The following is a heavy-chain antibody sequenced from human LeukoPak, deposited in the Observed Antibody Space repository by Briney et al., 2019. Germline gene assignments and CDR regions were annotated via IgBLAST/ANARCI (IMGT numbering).Heavy chain of an antibody. CDR2: IYYSGST. D-gene: IGHD3-10*01. CDR1: GASISSFY. V-gene: IGHV4-59*01. Sequence: PSETLSLTGTVSGASISSFYWSWIRQPPGKGRDWIGYIYYSGSTNYNPSLKSRVTISVDTSKNQFSLKLSSVTAADTAVYYCARVCREYYFDYGGQGTLVTVSS. J-gene: IGHJ4*02. CDR3: ARVCREYYFDY.